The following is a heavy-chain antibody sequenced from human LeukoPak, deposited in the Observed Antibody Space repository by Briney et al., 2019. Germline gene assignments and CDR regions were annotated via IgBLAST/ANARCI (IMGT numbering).Heavy chain of an antibody. D-gene: IGHD2-2*01. J-gene: IGHJ4*01. Sequence: KSSDTPSLTRIIPGGSISCSYWRWIRQPPHQLPYQFGSIYYSGSTNYISSLIRRVTISLDMSKIQFSLKLSSVTPADSAVYYCARGSSSTWPFDYWGQEPWSPSPQ. CDR1: GGSISCSY. CDR2: IYYSGST. V-gene: IGHV4-59*07. CDR3: ARGSSSTWPFDY.